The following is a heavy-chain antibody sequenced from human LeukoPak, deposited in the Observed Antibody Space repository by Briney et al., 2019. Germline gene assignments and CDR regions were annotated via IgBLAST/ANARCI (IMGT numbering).Heavy chain of an antibody. CDR1: GGSFSGYY. J-gene: IGHJ4*02. Sequence: PSETLSLTCAVYGGSFSGYYWSWIRQPPGKGLEWIGEINHSGSTNYNPSLKSRVTISVDTSKNQFSLKLSSVTAADTAVYYCARGDRRITMVRGVITIGFDYWGQGTLVTVSS. CDR2: INHSGST. CDR3: ARGDRRITMVRGVITIGFDY. V-gene: IGHV4-34*01. D-gene: IGHD3-10*01.